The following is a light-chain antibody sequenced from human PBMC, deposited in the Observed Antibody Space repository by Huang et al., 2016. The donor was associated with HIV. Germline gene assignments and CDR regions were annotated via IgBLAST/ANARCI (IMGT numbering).Light chain of an antibody. V-gene: IGKV3-20*01. J-gene: IGKJ1*01. CDR2: GAY. Sequence: EIVLRQSPDTLSLSPGERATLSCRASQSVRDSYLAWYQQKPGQAPRLLIYGAYSRAAGTPDRFSGRGSGRDFTLIISRLEPEDFAVYFCQQYADSPTFGQGTKVDIK. CDR3: QQYADSPT. CDR1: QSVRDSY.